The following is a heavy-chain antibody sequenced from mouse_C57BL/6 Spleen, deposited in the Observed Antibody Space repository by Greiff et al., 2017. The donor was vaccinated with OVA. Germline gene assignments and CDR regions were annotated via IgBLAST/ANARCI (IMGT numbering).Heavy chain of an antibody. CDR3: ARSRAGTWLDY. D-gene: IGHD3-3*01. V-gene: IGHV1-26*01. CDR1: GYTFTDYY. Sequence: VQLQQSGPELVKPGASVKISCKASGYTFTDYYMNWVKQSHGKSLEWIGDINPNNGGTSYNQKFKGKATLTVDKSSSTAYMELRSLTSEDSAVYYCARSRAGTWLDYWGQGTTLTVSS. J-gene: IGHJ2*01. CDR2: INPNNGGT.